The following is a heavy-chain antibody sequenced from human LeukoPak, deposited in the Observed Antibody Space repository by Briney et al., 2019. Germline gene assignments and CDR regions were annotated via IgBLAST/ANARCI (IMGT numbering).Heavy chain of an antibody. V-gene: IGHV1-69*05. J-gene: IGHJ4*02. CDR3: AIRSNCSGGSCYALDFDY. CDR2: IIPIFGTA. D-gene: IGHD2-15*01. Sequence: ASVKVSCKASGGTFISYAISWVRQAPGQGLEWMGRIIPIFGTANYAQKFQGRVTITTDESTSTAYMELSSLRSEDTAVYYCAIRSNCSGGSCYALDFDYWGQGTLVTVSS. CDR1: GGTFISYA.